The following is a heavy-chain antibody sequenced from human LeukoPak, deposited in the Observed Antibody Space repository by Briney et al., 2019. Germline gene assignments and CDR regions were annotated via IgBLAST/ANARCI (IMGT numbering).Heavy chain of an antibody. J-gene: IGHJ4*02. CDR3: ARDSPGYGGYYY. D-gene: IGHD5-12*01. Sequence: GGSLRLSCKASGFTLSTYWMTWVRQAPGKGLEWVANIKEDGSAKYYVDSMKGRFTISRDNAKNSLYLQINSLRAEDTAVYYCARDSPGYGGYYYWGQGTLVTVSS. CDR1: GFTLSTYW. CDR2: IKEDGSAK. V-gene: IGHV3-7*04.